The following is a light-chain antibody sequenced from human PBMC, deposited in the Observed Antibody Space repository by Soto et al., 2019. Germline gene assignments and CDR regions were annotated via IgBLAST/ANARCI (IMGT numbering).Light chain of an antibody. Sequence: DVVLTQSPLSLSVTLGQPASISCGSSRSLVHSDGNIYLIWFQQRPGQSPRRLIYQVSNRDSGVPDRFSGSGSVTDFTLKISRVEAEDVGVYYCPQATHWPHTFGQGTKVDIK. CDR2: QVS. V-gene: IGKV2-30*02. CDR1: RSLVHSDGNIY. CDR3: PQATHWPHT. J-gene: IGKJ2*01.